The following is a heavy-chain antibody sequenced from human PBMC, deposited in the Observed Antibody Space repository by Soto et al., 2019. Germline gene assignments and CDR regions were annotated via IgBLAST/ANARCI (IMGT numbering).Heavy chain of an antibody. Sequence: GGSLRLSCAAAGFTFRNYAMSWVRQAPGKXLEWVSAIDRSGGTSYYADSVKGRFTISRDNAKNTLYLQMNSLRADDTAVYYCTRGDCSAAGCYIHYYYGMDVWGQGTTVTVSS. J-gene: IGHJ6*02. V-gene: IGHV3-23*01. CDR3: TRGDCSAAGCYIHYYYGMDV. D-gene: IGHD2-2*02. CDR1: GFTFRNYA. CDR2: IDRSGGTS.